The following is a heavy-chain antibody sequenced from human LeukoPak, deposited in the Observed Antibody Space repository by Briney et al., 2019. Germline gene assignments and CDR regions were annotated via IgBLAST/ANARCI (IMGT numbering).Heavy chain of an antibody. V-gene: IGHV3-30*03. CDR3: ARDSGSYYGENWFDP. J-gene: IGHJ5*02. CDR1: GFTFSDTW. CDR2: ISYDGSNK. Sequence: GGSLRLSCAASGFTFSDTWMHWVRQAPGKGLEWVAVISYDGSNKYYADSVKGRFTISRDNSKNTLYLQMNSLRAEDTAVYYCARDSGSYYGENWFDPWGQGTLVTVSS. D-gene: IGHD1-26*01.